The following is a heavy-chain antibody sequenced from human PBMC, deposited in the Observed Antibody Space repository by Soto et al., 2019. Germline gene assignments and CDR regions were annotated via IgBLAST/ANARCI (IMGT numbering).Heavy chain of an antibody. Sequence: SETLSLTCTVSGGSISSSSYYWGWIRQPPGKGLEWIGSIYYSGSTYYNPSLKSRVTISVDTSKNQFSLKLSSVTAADTAVYYCARLTSSSSDYYYGMDVWGQGTTVT. V-gene: IGHV4-39*01. CDR2: IYYSGST. CDR3: ARLTSSSSDYYYGMDV. J-gene: IGHJ6*02. D-gene: IGHD6-6*01. CDR1: GGSISSSSYY.